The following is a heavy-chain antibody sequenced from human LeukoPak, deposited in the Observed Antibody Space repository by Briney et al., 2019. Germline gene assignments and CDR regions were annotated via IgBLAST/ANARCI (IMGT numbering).Heavy chain of an antibody. D-gene: IGHD6-13*01. CDR2: INYDGTNT. CDR3: ASSLYSSGWSLNSGAFDI. Sequence: GGSLRLSCAASGFTVSSNYMSWVRQAPGKGLEWVAFINYDGTNTYYADSVKGRFTISRDNSKNTLYLQMNSLRAEDTAVYYCASSLYSSGWSLNSGAFDIWGQGTMVTVSS. V-gene: IGHV3-33*08. J-gene: IGHJ3*02. CDR1: GFTVSSNY.